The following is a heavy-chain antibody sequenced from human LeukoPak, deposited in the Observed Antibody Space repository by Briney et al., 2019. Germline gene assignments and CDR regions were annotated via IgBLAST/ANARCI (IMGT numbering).Heavy chain of an antibody. CDR2: IYYSGST. CDR1: GGSISSYY. V-gene: IGHV4-59*12. D-gene: IGHD2-21*01. J-gene: IGHJ6*02. Sequence: PSETLSLTCTVSGGSISSYYWSWIRQPPGKGLEWIGYIYYSGSTNYNPSLKSRVTISVDTSKNQFSLKLSSVTAADTAVYYCAREVRDFGMDVWGRGTTVTVSS. CDR3: AREVRDFGMDV.